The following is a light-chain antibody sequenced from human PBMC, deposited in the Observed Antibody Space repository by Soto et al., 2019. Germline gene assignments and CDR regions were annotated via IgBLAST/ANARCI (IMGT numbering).Light chain of an antibody. J-gene: IGKJ2*01. CDR1: QSVFYSSNNKNY. CDR3: QQYSSSLMYT. V-gene: IGKV4-1*01. Sequence: DIVMTQSPDSLAVSLGERATSNCKSSQSVFYSSNNKNYLAWYQQKPGQPPKLLIYWASTRESGVPDRFSGSGSGTDFTLAISSLQAEDVAVYYCQQYSSSLMYTFGQGTKLEIK. CDR2: WAS.